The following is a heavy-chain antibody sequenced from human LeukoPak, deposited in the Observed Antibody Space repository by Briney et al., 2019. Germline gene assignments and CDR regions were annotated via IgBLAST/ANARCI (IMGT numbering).Heavy chain of an antibody. CDR3: ASGTLSGGYSSKLPDY. Sequence: TGGSLRLSCAASGFTFSSYSMNWVRQAPGKGLEWVSYISSSSSTIYYADSVKGRFTNSRDNAKNSLYLQMNSLRAEDTAVYYCASGTLSGGYSSKLPDYWGQGTLVTVSS. CDR1: GFTFSSYS. CDR2: ISSSSSTI. V-gene: IGHV3-48*01. D-gene: IGHD5-18*01. J-gene: IGHJ4*02.